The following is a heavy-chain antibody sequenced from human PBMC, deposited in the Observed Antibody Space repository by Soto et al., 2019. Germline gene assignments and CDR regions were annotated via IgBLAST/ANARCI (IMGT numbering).Heavy chain of an antibody. CDR2: AWSDGINK. Sequence: VQMVESGGGVVQPGRSLRLSCAASGFTFSTYDMHWVRQAPGKGLEWVAVAWSDGINKYYLDSVKGRFTISRDNSKNTLYLQMNGVGAEAAAGYSWAGGARGEVIVIRGQGPLVTVSS. V-gene: IGHV3-33*01. D-gene: IGHD3-16*02. J-gene: IGHJ4*02. CDR1: GFTFSTYD. CDR3: AGGARGEVIVI.